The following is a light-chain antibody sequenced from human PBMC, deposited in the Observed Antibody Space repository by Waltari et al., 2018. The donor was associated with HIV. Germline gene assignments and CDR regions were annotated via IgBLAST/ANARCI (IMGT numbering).Light chain of an antibody. J-gene: IGLJ3*02. V-gene: IGLV8-61*01. CDR1: SGTVSSAYY. CDR3: LLYMASGRV. CDR2: NTD. Sequence: QTVVTQAPSFSVSPGAPITPTCGLSSGTVSSAYYPSWYQQTTGQPPRTLIYNTDTRSSGVPDRFSGSIVGNKAALTITGAQSEDESDYYCLLYMASGRVFGGGTRLTVL.